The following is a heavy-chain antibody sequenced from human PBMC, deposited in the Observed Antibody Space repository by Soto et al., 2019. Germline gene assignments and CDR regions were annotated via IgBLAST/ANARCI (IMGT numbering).Heavy chain of an antibody. CDR1: GGSFSGYY. V-gene: IGHV4-34*01. CDR2: INHSGST. Sequence: SEAVSRTGSGYGGSFSGYYWSWIRQPPGKGLEWIGEINHSGSTNYNPSLKSRVTISVDTSKNQFSLKLYSVTAADTALYYCARHTSGIQASGTLASWGQGTLVTVSS. D-gene: IGHD6-13*01. CDR3: ARHTSGIQASGTLAS. J-gene: IGHJ5*02.